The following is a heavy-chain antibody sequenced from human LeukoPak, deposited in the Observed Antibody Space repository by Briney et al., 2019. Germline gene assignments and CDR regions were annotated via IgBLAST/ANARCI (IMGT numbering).Heavy chain of an antibody. CDR1: GFTFSRLG. Sequence: GGSLRLSCAACGFTFSRLGMHWVRPAPGLGLEGGAFIRYDGSNKYYADSVKGRFTISRDNSKNTLYLQMNSLRAEDTAVYYCAKSDKGAIQLPFDYWGQGTLVTVSS. CDR3: AKSDKGAIQLPFDY. V-gene: IGHV3-30*02. CDR2: IRYDGSNK. D-gene: IGHD1-26*01. J-gene: IGHJ4*02.